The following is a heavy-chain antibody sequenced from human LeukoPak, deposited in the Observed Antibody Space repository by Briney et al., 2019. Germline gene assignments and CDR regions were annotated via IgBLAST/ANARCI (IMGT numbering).Heavy chain of an antibody. CDR3: ARAVIPSTSRHFDY. J-gene: IGHJ4*02. Sequence: GGSLRLSCAASGFTFSSYGMHWVRQAPGKGLEWVAVIWYDGSNKYYADSVKGRFTISRDNSKNTLYLQMNSLRAEDTAVYYCARAVIPSTSRHFDYWGQGTQVTVSS. V-gene: IGHV3-33*01. CDR2: IWYDGSNK. CDR1: GFTFSSYG. D-gene: IGHD2-2*01.